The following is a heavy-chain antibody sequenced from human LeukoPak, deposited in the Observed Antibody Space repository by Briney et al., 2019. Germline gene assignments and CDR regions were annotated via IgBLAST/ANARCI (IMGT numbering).Heavy chain of an antibody. V-gene: IGHV4-59*08. CDR2: AYYSGHT. D-gene: IGHD2-15*01. J-gene: IGHJ4*02. Sequence: SETLSLTCTVSGGSISDNYWSWIRQAPGKGLEWIGYAYYSGHTNYNSSLKSRVTMSLDTSKSQFSLRLSSVTAADTAVYFCARHPFATPFDYWGPGTLVTVSS. CDR1: GGSISDNY. CDR3: ARHPFATPFDY.